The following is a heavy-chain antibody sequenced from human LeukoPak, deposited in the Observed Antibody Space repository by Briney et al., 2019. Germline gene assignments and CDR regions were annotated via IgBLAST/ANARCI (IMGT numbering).Heavy chain of an antibody. V-gene: IGHV4-34*01. CDR2: INHSGST. CDR1: GGSFSGYY. CDR3: ARNRRSIAAAGSWLDP. J-gene: IGHJ5*02. D-gene: IGHD6-13*01. Sequence: SETLSLTCAVYGGSFSGYYWSWIRQPPGKGLEWIGEINHSGSTNYNPSLKSRVTISVDTSKNQFSLKLSSVTAADTAVYYCARNRRSIAAAGSWLDPWGQGTLVTVSS.